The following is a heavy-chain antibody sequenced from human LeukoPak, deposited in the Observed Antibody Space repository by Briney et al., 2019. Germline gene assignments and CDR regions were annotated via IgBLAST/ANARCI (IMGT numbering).Heavy chain of an antibody. CDR3: ARRRKDLNWFDP. CDR2: INYSGRT. Sequence: SETLSLTCTVSGDSVSSSDFYWGWIRRPPGKGLEWIALINYSGRTFYNPSLESRVTISVDMSKNQFSLRLNSVTAADTAVYYCARRRKDLNWFDPWGQGTLVTVSS. J-gene: IGHJ5*02. V-gene: IGHV4-39*01. CDR1: GDSVSSSDFY.